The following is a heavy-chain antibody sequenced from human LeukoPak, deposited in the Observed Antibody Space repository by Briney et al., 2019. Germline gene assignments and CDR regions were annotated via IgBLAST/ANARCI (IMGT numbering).Heavy chain of an antibody. D-gene: IGHD3-10*01. V-gene: IGHV3-23*01. CDR1: GFTFSAYT. CDR3: ARDRRLLWFGELSPGGY. CDR2: IIGSGGST. Sequence: GGSLRLSCAASGFTFSAYTMTWVRQAPGKGLEWVSTIIGSGGSTYYAASVKGRFTISRDNSKNSLYLQMNSLRAEDTAIYYCARDRRLLWFGELSPGGYWGQGTLVTVSS. J-gene: IGHJ4*02.